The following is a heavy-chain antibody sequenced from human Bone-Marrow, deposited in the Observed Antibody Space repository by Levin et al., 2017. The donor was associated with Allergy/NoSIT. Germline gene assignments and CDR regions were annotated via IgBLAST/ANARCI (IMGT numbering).Heavy chain of an antibody. CDR2: ISYDGSET. Sequence: GGSLRLSCTASGFLFRTYAMHWVRQPPGKGLQWVAVISYDGSETYFADSVKGRFNISRDNSKHTLYLQMSGLRAEDTAVYYCAKSHMSAAGRDCLDPWGQGTLVTVSS. CDR1: GFLFRTYA. D-gene: IGHD6-13*01. CDR3: AKSHMSAAGRDCLDP. J-gene: IGHJ5*02. V-gene: IGHV3-30*18.